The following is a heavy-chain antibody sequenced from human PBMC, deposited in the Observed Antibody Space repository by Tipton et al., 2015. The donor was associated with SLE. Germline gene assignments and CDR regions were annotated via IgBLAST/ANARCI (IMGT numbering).Heavy chain of an antibody. CDR1: GGSISSGSHW. J-gene: IGHJ6*03. CDR2: IYHSGKT. D-gene: IGHD2-2*01. CDR3: ARGGGCSSTSCYRGHQRYYYRYMDV. V-gene: IGHV4-39*07. Sequence: TLSLTCTVSGGSISSGSHWWGWIRKPPGKGLEWIGSIYHSGKTYYNPSLKSRVTTSFDRSNNQFSLKLNSVIAADTAVYYCARGGGCSSTSCYRGHQRYYYRYMDVWGKGTTVTVSS.